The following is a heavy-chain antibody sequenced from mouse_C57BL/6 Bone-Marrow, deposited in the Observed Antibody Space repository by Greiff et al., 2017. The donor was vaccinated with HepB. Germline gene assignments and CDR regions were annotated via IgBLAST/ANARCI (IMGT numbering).Heavy chain of an antibody. CDR1: GFTFNTYA. V-gene: IGHV10-3*01. CDR2: IRSKSSNYAT. J-gene: IGHJ4*01. Sequence: EVKVEESGGGLVQPKGSLKLSCAASGFTFNTYAMHWVRQAPGKGLEWVARIRSKSSNYATYYADSVKDRFTISRDDSQSMLYLQMNNLKTEDTAMYYCVRPIYYYGSSSYYYAMDYWGQGTSVTVSS. D-gene: IGHD1-1*01. CDR3: VRPIYYYGSSSYYYAMDY.